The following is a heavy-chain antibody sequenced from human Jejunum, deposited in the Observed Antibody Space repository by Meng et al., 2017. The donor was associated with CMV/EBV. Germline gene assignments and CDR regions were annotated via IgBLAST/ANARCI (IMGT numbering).Heavy chain of an antibody. D-gene: IGHD3-3*01. J-gene: IGHJ4*02. CDR2: FSSNSRSSNYI. Sequence: TMSWVRQAPVKGLEWVSSFSSNSRSSNYIYYADSVKGRFTISRDNAKNSVYLQMNSLRAEDTAVYYCVRVFNYDLWDGYSDYYFDDWGQGTLVTVSS. V-gene: IGHV3-21*01. CDR3: VRVFNYDLWDGYSDYYFDD. CDR1: T.